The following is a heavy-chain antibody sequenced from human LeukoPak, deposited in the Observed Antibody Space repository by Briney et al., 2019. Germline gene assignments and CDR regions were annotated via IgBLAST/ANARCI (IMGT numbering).Heavy chain of an antibody. CDR3: ARVVLGYSYGPLDY. D-gene: IGHD5-18*01. V-gene: IGHV4-59*01. Sequence: RPSETLSLTCTVSGGSISSYYWSWIRQPPGKGLEWIGYIYYSGSTNYNPSLKSRVTISVDTSKNQFSLKPSSVTAADTAVYYCARVVLGYSYGPLDYWGQGTLVTVSS. CDR1: GGSISSYY. CDR2: IYYSGST. J-gene: IGHJ4*02.